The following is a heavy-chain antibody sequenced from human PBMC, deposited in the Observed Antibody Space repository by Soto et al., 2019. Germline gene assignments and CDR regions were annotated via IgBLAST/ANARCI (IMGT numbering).Heavy chain of an antibody. CDR2: ITPYNGNV. CDR3: ARSAASGDQQFSDS. J-gene: IGHJ4*02. V-gene: IGHV1-45*02. D-gene: IGHD6-25*01. CDR1: GWIFTFQY. Sequence: QMQLLQSGAEVKKTGSSVKISCKTSGWIFTFQYLHWVRQAPGQGLEWLGWITPYNGNVKYAQHFQGRISLTRDNSLTPLFLELRDLRPEDTGLYYCARSAASGDQQFSDSWGQGTLVAVSS.